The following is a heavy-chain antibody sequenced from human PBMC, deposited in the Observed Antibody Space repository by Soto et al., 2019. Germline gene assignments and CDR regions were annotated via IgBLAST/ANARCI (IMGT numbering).Heavy chain of an antibody. CDR2: ISGSGGST. J-gene: IGHJ6*02. V-gene: IGHV3-23*01. Sequence: GGSLRLSCAASGFTFNTYAMTWVRQAPGKGLEWVSAISGSGGSTYYADSVKGRFTISRDNSKKTVSLQMNSLRAEDTAVYYCAKGVNYYDSSGYYSYYYNGMDVWGQGTTVTVSS. CDR1: GFTFNTYA. D-gene: IGHD3-22*01. CDR3: AKGVNYYDSSGYYSYYYNGMDV.